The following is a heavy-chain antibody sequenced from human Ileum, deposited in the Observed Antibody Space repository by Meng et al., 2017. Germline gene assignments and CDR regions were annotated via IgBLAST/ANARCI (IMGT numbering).Heavy chain of an antibody. CDR1: CYSFTGIH. Sequence: ASVMVFSKPSCYSFTGIHIHWLRQAAGQGLEWMGGINPKNGDTDSAPKFQGRVSMSRDTSITTACFGLSSLRSDDAAVYYCLRGGPLVRGLIFTVFDYWGQGSLVTVSS. V-gene: IGHV1-2*02. J-gene: IGHJ4*02. CDR2: INPKNGDT. CDR3: LRGGPLVRGLIFTVFDY. D-gene: IGHD3-10*01.